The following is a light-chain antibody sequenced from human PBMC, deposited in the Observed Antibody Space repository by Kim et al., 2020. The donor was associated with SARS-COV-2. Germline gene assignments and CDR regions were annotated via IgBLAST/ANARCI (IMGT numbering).Light chain of an antibody. V-gene: IGLV1-51*01. CDR1: TSNSADND. CDR3: GTWDTTLSAGV. J-gene: IGLJ2*01. CDR2: DND. Sequence: GQRGNISSSGSTSNSADNDVCWYCQLPGTAPKLLIYDNDKRPSGSSDRFDGSKSGTSATLDITGLQTGDEADYYCGTWDTTLSAGVFGGGTKLTVL.